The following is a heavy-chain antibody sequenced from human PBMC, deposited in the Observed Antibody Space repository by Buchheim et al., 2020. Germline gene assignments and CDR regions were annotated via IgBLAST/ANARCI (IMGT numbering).Heavy chain of an antibody. J-gene: IGHJ5*02. D-gene: IGHD3-22*01. V-gene: IGHV3-30*04. CDR1: GFTFSSYA. Sequence: QVQLVESGGGVVQPGRSLRLSCAASGFTFSSYAMHWVRQAPGKGLEWVAVISYDGSNKYYADSVKGRFTISRDNSKNTLYLQMNSLRAEGTAVYYCARGGYYYYSSGYYNWFDPWGQGTL. CDR2: ISYDGSNK. CDR3: ARGGYYYYSSGYYNWFDP.